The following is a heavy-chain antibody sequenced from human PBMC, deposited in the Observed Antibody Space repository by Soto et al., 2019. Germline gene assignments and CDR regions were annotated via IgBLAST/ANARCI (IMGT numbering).Heavy chain of an antibody. J-gene: IGHJ5*02. CDR3: ARSGLRLGDVEFDP. CDR2: IYSNRT. CDR1: GDSIGAYY. D-gene: IGHD3-16*01. Sequence: QVRLQESGPGLVKPSETLFLTCTVSGDSIGAYYWTWIRQPPGMGLVWIGFIYSNRTTYNPSLNSGVIISVDTSKNQFSLKLTSGTAVDTAVYFCARSGLRLGDVEFDPWGPGILVTVSS. V-gene: IGHV4-59*01.